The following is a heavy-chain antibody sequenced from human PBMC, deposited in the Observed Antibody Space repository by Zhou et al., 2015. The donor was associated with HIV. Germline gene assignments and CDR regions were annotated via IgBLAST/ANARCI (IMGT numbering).Heavy chain of an antibody. CDR1: GFTFSNYA. CDR2: ILYDGSNK. V-gene: IGHV3-30*18. J-gene: IGHJ4*02. CDR3: AKDLGVTGY. D-gene: IGHD7-27*01. Sequence: QVQLVESGGGSVQPGRSLRLSCAASGFTFSNYAIHWVRQAPGKGLEWVAVILYDGSNKYYADSVKGRFTIFRDTSKNTVYLQMNSLRAEDTAVYYCAKDLGVTGYWGQGTLVTVSS.